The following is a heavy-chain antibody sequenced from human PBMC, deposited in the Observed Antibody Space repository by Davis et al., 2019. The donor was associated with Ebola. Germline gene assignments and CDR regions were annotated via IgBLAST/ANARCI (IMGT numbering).Heavy chain of an antibody. V-gene: IGHV4-59*08. CDR3: ARHHARGSGYSDY. D-gene: IGHD6-19*01. CDR2: IYYSGST. J-gene: IGHJ4*02. CDR1: GGSISSYY. Sequence: ETLSLTCPVSGGSISSYYWSWIRQPPGKGLEWIGYIYYSGSTNYNPSLKSRVTISVDTSKNQFSLKLSSVTAADTAVYYCARHHARGSGYSDYWGQGTLVTVSS.